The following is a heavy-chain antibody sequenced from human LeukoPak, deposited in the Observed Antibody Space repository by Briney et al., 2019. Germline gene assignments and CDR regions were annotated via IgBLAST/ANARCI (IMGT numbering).Heavy chain of an antibody. CDR2: IYYSGST. Sequence: SETLSLTCTVSGGSISSYYWSWIRQPPGKGLEWIGYIYYSGSTNYNPSLKSRVTISVDTSKNQFSLKLSSVTAADTAVYYCARQENNWNDRRGRHNWFDPWSQGTLVTVSS. CDR1: GGSISSYY. D-gene: IGHD1-1*01. J-gene: IGHJ5*02. CDR3: ARQENNWNDRRGRHNWFDP. V-gene: IGHV4-59*08.